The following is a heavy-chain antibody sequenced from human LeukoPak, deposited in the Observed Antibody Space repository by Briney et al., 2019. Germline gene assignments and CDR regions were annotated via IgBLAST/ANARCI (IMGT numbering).Heavy chain of an antibody. CDR1: GGSFSGYS. CDR3: ARLSTIFDY. V-gene: IGHV4-34*01. Sequence: SETLSLTCAVYGGSFSGYSWSWIRQPPGKGLEWIGEINHSGSTNYNPSLKSRVTISVDTSKKQFSLKLSSVTAADTAVYYCARLSTIFDYWGQGTLVTVSS. CDR2: INHSGST. D-gene: IGHD2/OR15-2a*01. J-gene: IGHJ4*02.